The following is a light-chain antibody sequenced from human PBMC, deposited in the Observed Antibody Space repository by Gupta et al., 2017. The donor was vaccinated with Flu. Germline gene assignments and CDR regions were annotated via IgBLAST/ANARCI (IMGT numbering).Light chain of an antibody. V-gene: IGKV4-1*01. Sequence: NCRSSQSLLDSSDNKDYLAWYQQKPGHPPKLLTYWASTRASGVQDRFSGSGSGTDFSLTINSLQAEDVAVYFCQQYDSTPYTFGQGTKLEVK. J-gene: IGKJ2*01. CDR3: QQYDSTPYT. CDR2: WAS. CDR1: QSLLDSSDNKDY.